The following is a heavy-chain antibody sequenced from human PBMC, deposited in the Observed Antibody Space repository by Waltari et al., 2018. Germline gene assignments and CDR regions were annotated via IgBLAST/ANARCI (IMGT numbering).Heavy chain of an antibody. CDR2: INHSGST. V-gene: IGHV4-34*01. Sequence: QVQLQQWGAGLLKPSETLSLTCAVYGGSFSGYYWSWIRQPPGKGLEWIGEINHSGSTNYNPSLKSRVTRSVDTSKNQFSLKLGSVTAADTAVYYCARGGRRWPRVGWFDPWGQGTLVTVSS. CDR1: GGSFSGYY. CDR3: ARGGRRWPRVGWFDP. J-gene: IGHJ5*02.